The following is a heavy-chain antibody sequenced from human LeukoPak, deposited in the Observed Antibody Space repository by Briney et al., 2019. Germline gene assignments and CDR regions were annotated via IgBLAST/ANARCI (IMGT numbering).Heavy chain of an antibody. CDR1: GFTFSSYA. V-gene: IGHV3-23*01. CDR3: AKTAMIVVASSDY. Sequence: GGSLRLSCAASGFTFSSYAMSWVRQAPGKGLEWVSAISGSGDSTYYADSVKGRFTISRDNSKNTLYLQMDSLRAEDTAVYYCAKTAMIVVASSDYWGQGTLVTVSS. D-gene: IGHD3-22*01. CDR2: ISGSGDST. J-gene: IGHJ4*02.